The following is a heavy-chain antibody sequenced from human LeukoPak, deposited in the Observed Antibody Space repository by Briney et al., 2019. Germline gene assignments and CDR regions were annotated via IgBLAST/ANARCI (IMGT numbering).Heavy chain of an antibody. CDR1: GYTFTGYY. Sequence: ASVNVSCKASGYTFTGYYMHWVRQAPGQGLEGMGWINPNSGGTNYAQKFQGRVTMTRDTSISTAYMELSRLRYDDTAVYYCARELRFLEWLLIDYWGQGTLVTVSS. CDR3: ARELRFLEWLLIDY. D-gene: IGHD3-3*01. V-gene: IGHV1-2*02. J-gene: IGHJ4*02. CDR2: INPNSGGT.